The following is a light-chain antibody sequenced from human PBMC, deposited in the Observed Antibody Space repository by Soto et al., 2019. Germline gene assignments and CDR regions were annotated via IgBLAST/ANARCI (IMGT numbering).Light chain of an antibody. Sequence: QPVLTQSPSASASLGASVKLTCTLSSGHSSYAIAWHQQQPEKGPRYLMKLNSDGSHSKGDGIPDRFSGSSSGAERYLTIPSLRSEDEAEYSCQTWGSGIPGVFGGGTNPTVL. V-gene: IGLV4-69*01. CDR2: LNSDGSH. CDR3: QTWGSGIPGV. CDR1: SGHSSYA. J-gene: IGLJ2*01.